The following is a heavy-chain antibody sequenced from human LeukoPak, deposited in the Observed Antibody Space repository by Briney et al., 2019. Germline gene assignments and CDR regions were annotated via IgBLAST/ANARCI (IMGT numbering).Heavy chain of an antibody. CDR1: GFTFSSYA. CDR2: ISGSGGST. D-gene: IGHD3-10*01. V-gene: IGHV3-23*01. CDR3: AKDHGSFYFGELLLYYFDY. J-gene: IGHJ4*02. Sequence: PGGSLRLSCAASGFTFSSYAMSWVRQAPGKGLEWVSAISGSGGSTYYADSVKGRFTISRDNSKNTLYLQMNSLRAEDTAVYYCAKDHGSFYFGELLLYYFDYWGQGTLVTVSS.